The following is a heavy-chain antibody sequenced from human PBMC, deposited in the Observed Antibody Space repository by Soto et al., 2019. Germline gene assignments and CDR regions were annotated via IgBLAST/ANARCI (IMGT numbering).Heavy chain of an antibody. CDR3: ARQGSNGAYYYYGMDV. CDR2: IYPGDSDT. V-gene: IGHV5-51*01. Sequence: GESLKISCKGAGYRFSSYWIAWVRQMPGRGLEWMGIIYPGDSDTIYSPSFQGQVTMSVDKSNSTAYLQWSSLKASDTAMYYCARQGSNGAYYYYGMDVWGQGTTVTVSS. D-gene: IGHD2-8*01. CDR1: GYRFSSYW. J-gene: IGHJ6*02.